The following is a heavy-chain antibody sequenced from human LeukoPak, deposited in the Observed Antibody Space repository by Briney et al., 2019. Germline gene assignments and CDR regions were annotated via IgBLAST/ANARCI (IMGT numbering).Heavy chain of an antibody. D-gene: IGHD6-13*01. CDR3: ARGYSSLLSYFDY. V-gene: IGHV4-30-2*01. CDR2: IYHSGST. CDR1: GGSISSGDYY. Sequence: PSETLSLTCTVSGGSISSGDYYWSWIRQPPGKGLEWIGYIYHSGSTYYNPSLKSRVTISVDRSKNQFSLKLSSVTAADTAVYYCARGYSSLLSYFDYWGQGTLVTVSS. J-gene: IGHJ4*02.